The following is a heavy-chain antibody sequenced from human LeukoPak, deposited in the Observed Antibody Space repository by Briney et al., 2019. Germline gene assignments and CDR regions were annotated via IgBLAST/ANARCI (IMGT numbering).Heavy chain of an antibody. D-gene: IGHD4-23*01. CDR2: INPTGGT. J-gene: IGHJ4*02. CDR1: GGSFSDYY. V-gene: IGHV4-34*01. Sequence: SETLSLTCDVYGGSFSDYYWSWIRLPPGKGLEWIGEINPTGGTGYSPSLKSRVTISLDTSKNQLSLKVSSVTAADTAVYFCARHTYGGKASFDYWGQGTLVTVSS. CDR3: ARHTYGGKASFDY.